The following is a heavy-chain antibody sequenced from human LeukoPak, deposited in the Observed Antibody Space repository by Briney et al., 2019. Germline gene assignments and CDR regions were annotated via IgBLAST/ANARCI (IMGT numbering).Heavy chain of an antibody. J-gene: IGHJ4*02. D-gene: IGHD4-23*01. CDR2: INPNSGGT. V-gene: IGHV1-2*06. CDR3: ARLTMVVSPVDY. CDR1: GYTFTGYY. Sequence: ASVKVSCKASGYTFTGYYMHWVRQVPGQGLEWMGRINPNSGGTNYAQKFQGRVTMTRDTSISTAYMELSRLRSDDTAVYYCARLTMVVSPVDYWGQGTLVTVSS.